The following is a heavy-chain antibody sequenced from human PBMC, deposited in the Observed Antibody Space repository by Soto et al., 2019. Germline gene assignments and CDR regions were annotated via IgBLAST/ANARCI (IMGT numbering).Heavy chain of an antibody. V-gene: IGHV1-69*01. CDR2: IIPYYNTL. D-gene: IGHD6-13*01. CDR3: ASGASRWYPYFFDS. J-gene: IGHJ4*02. CDR1: EGPFNSYA. Sequence: QAQVVQSGAEVRKPGSSVKLSCKASEGPFNSYAIAWVRQAPGQGLEWMGGIIPYYNTLNYAQKFQDRVTITADDSTNTVDMELSSLRSDDTAVYFCASGASRWYPYFFDSWGQGTLVTVSS.